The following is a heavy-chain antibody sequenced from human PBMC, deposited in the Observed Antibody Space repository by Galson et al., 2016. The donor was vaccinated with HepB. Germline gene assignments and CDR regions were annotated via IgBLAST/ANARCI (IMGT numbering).Heavy chain of an antibody. CDR1: GFSIRNHW. V-gene: IGHV3-7*03. D-gene: IGHD6-13*01. CDR3: ARIAADGSTFDY. Sequence: SLRLSCAASGFSIRNHWMSWVRQAPGKGLEWVANINQDGSVEKYADSVRGRFTVFKDNAKNSVYLRLNSLSADDTAMFYCARIAADGSTFDYWGQGTLVTVSS. J-gene: IGHJ4*02. CDR2: INQDGSVE.